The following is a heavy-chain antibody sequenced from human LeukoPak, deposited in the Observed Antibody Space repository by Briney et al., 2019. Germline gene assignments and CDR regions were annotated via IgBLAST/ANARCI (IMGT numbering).Heavy chain of an antibody. V-gene: IGHV3-33*01. J-gene: IGHJ4*02. Sequence: PGRSLTLSCAASGFSFDTYAMHWVRQAPSPGLEWVALIWHDGSHKFYSNSVRGQFTISRDNSKNTVYLQMNNLRPDDTAVYYCAREIFGSGSYPEFWGQGTLVTVSS. CDR2: IWHDGSHK. D-gene: IGHD3-10*01. CDR1: GFSFDTYA. CDR3: AREIFGSGSYPEF.